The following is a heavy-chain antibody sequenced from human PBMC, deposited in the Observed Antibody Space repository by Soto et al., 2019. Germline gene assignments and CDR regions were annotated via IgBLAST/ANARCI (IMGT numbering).Heavy chain of an antibody. V-gene: IGHV3-30-3*01. D-gene: IGHD5-18*01. CDR3: ARDVGLWGYYYYGMDF. Sequence: HPGGSLRLSCAASGFTFSSYAMHWVRQAPGKGLEWVAVISYDGSNKYYADSVKGRFTISRDNSKNTLYLQMNSLRAEDTAVYYCARDVGLWGYYYYGMDFCGQGTTVTVSS. J-gene: IGHJ6*02. CDR2: ISYDGSNK. CDR1: GFTFSSYA.